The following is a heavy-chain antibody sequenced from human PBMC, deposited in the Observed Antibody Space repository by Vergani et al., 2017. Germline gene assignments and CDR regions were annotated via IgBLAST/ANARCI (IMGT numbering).Heavy chain of an antibody. D-gene: IGHD3-3*01. CDR2: INAGNGNT. Sequence: QVQLVQSGAEVKKPGASVKVSCKASGYTFTSYAMHWVRQAPGQRLEWMGWINAGNGNTKYSQKFQGRVTITRETSATTAYMELSSLRSDDTAVYYCARTYYDFWSGYKFDYWGQGTLVTVSS. V-gene: IGHV1-3*01. J-gene: IGHJ4*02. CDR1: GYTFTSYA. CDR3: ARTYYDFWSGYKFDY.